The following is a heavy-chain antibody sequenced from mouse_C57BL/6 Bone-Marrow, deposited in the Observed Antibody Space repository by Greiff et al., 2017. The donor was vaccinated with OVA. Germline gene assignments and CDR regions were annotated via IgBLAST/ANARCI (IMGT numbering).Heavy chain of an antibody. D-gene: IGHD2-1*01. Sequence: QVQLQQSGPELVKPGASVKISCKASGYAFSSSWMNWVKQRPGKGLEWIGRIYPGDGDTNYNEKFKGKATLTADKSSSTAYMQFSSLTSEDSAIYYCARERHGNFWYFDVWGTGTTVTVSS. CDR3: ARERHGNFWYFDV. V-gene: IGHV1-82*01. CDR1: GYAFSSSW. CDR2: IYPGDGDT. J-gene: IGHJ1*03.